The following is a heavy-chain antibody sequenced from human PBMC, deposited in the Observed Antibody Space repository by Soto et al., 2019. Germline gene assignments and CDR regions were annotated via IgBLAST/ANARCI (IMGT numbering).Heavy chain of an antibody. D-gene: IGHD3-22*01. V-gene: IGHV3-23*01. Sequence: RRLSCAASGFTFSSYAMSWVRQAPGKGLEWVSAISGSGGSTYYADSVKGRFTISRDNSKNTLYLQMNSLRAEDTAVYYCANQIYYYDSSGYSAPHYWGQGTLVTVSS. CDR3: ANQIYYYDSSGYSAPHY. CDR1: GFTFSSYA. CDR2: ISGSGGST. J-gene: IGHJ4*02.